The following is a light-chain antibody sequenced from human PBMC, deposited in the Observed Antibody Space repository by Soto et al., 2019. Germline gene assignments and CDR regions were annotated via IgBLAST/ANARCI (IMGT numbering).Light chain of an antibody. CDR3: ATWADGLNSYV. Sequence: QSVLTQPPSASGTPGQRVTISCSGSSSNIGSNTVSWYQQLLQRAPKLLIFSNNQRPSGVPDRFSGSKSGTSAYLAISGLQSEDEADYYGATWADGLNSYVFGTGTKLTVL. V-gene: IGLV1-44*01. J-gene: IGLJ1*01. CDR2: SNN. CDR1: SSNIGSNT.